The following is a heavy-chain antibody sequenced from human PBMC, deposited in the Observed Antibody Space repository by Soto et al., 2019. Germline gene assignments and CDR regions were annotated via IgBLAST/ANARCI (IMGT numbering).Heavy chain of an antibody. Sequence: GGSLRLSXAASGFIFSNFAMYWVRRAPGKGLEWVSSIRQSGDRSSYAESVKGRFTISRDNSKNTLYLQMNSLRAEDTAVYYCARAGYSNSWYTFDYWGQGTVVTVSS. J-gene: IGHJ4*02. D-gene: IGHD6-13*01. CDR2: IRQSGDRS. CDR1: GFIFSNFA. V-gene: IGHV3-23*01. CDR3: ARAGYSNSWYTFDY.